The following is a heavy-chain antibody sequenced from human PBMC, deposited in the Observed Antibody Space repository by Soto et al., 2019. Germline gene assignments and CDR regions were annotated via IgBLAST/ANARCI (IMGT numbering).Heavy chain of an antibody. CDR3: ARVSRLQFLYYFDY. Sequence: QVQLQESGPGLVKPSQTLSLTCTVSGGSISSGGYYWSWIRQHPGKGLEWIGYIYYSGSTYYNPSLKGRVTISVDTSKNQFSLKLSSVTAADTAVYYWARVSRLQFLYYFDYWGQGTLVTVSS. J-gene: IGHJ4*02. CDR1: GGSISSGGYY. D-gene: IGHD5-12*01. CDR2: IYYSGST. V-gene: IGHV4-31*03.